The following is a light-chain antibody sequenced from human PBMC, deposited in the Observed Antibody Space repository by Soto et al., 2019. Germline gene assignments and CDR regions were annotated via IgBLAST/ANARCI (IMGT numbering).Light chain of an antibody. CDR2: EAS. CDR1: SSDVGSHNL. V-gene: IGLV2-23*01. Sequence: QSALTQPASVSSSPGQSITISCTGTSSDVGSHNLVSWYQQYPGKAPKLIIFEASKRPSGVSNRFSGSKSGSTASLTISGLQAEDEADYYCCSNAASSTYVFGSGTKVTVL. J-gene: IGLJ1*01. CDR3: CSNAASSTYV.